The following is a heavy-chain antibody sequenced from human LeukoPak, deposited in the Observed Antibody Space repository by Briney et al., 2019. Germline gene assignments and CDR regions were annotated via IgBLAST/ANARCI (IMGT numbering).Heavy chain of an antibody. Sequence: GGSLRLSCAASGFTFSSYSMTWVRQAPGKGLEWVSSISSSSRYIYYADSVKGRFTISRDNAKNSLYLQMNSLRAEDTAVYYCARAQRTIFGVVIRPYYFDYWGQGTLVTVSS. CDR1: GFTFSSYS. CDR3: ARAQRTIFGVVIRPYYFDY. J-gene: IGHJ4*02. V-gene: IGHV3-21*01. D-gene: IGHD3-3*01. CDR2: ISSSSRYI.